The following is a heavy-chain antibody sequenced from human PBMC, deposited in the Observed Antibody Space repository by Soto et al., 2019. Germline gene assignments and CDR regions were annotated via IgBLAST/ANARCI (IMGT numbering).Heavy chain of an antibody. D-gene: IGHD3-3*01. Sequence: QITLKESGPTLVKPTQTLTLTCTFSGFSLSTSGVGVGWIRQPPGKALEWLALIYWDDDKRYSPSLKSRLTIPKXTXKXXVALKMTNMDPVDTATYYCAHSRTTLTIPIDAFDIWGPGTMVTVSS. J-gene: IGHJ3*02. V-gene: IGHV2-5*02. CDR2: IYWDDDK. CDR3: AHSRTTLTIPIDAFDI. CDR1: GFSLSTSGVG.